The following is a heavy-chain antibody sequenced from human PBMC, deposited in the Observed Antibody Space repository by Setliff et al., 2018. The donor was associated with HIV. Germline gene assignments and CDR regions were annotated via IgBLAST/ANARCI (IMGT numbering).Heavy chain of an antibody. CDR3: AKRRGSGTLYAAFDP. Sequence: SETLSLTCTVSGGSLRTFHWTWLRQAPGKGLEWLGHIYDVGVTNYNPSLKNRVTISLDESQTRCSLTLASATATDTAVYFCAKRRGSGTLYAAFDPWGQGILVTVSS. J-gene: IGHJ5*02. CDR2: IYDVGVT. D-gene: IGHD3-10*01. CDR1: GGSLRTFH. V-gene: IGHV4-59*08.